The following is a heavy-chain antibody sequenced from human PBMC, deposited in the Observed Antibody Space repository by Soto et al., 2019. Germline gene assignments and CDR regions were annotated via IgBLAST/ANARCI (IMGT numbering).Heavy chain of an antibody. CDR1: GGTFSSYA. Sequence: QVQLVQSGAEVKKPGSSVKVSCKASGGTFSSYAISWVRQAPGQGLEWMGGIIPIFGTANYAQKFQGRVTITADESTSTAYMELSSLRPEDTAVYYCARDKIAARPGTYYYYGMDVWGQGTTVTVSS. CDR3: ARDKIAARPGTYYYYGMDV. J-gene: IGHJ6*02. D-gene: IGHD6-6*01. V-gene: IGHV1-69*01. CDR2: IIPIFGTA.